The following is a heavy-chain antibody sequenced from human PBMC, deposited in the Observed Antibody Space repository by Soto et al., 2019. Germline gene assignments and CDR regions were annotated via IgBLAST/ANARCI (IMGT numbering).Heavy chain of an antibody. CDR1: GFTFSSYG. CDR3: AKVGPYGDPVYYYGMDV. Sequence: QVQLVESGGGVVQPGRSLRLSCAASGFTFSSYGMHWVRQAPGKGLEWVSVISYDGSNKYYADSVKGRFTISRDNSKNTLYLQMNSLRAEDTAVYYCAKVGPYGDPVYYYGMDVWGQGTTVTVSS. D-gene: IGHD4-17*01. CDR2: ISYDGSNK. J-gene: IGHJ6*02. V-gene: IGHV3-30*18.